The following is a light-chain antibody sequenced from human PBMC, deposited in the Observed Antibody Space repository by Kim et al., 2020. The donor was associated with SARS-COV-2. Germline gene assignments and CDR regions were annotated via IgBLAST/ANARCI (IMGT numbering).Light chain of an antibody. CDR1: SSDVRGYNY. CDR2: DVS. CDR3: CSYAGSHTYV. Sequence: QSALTQPRSVSGSPGQSVTISCTGTSSDVRGYNYVSWSQQHPGKAPKVMIYDVSKRPSGVPDRFSGSKSGNTASLTISGLQAEDEADYYCCSYAGSHTYVFGSGTKVTVL. J-gene: IGLJ1*01. V-gene: IGLV2-11*01.